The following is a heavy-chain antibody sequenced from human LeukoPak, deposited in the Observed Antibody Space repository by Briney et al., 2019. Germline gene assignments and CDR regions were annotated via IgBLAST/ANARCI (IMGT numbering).Heavy chain of an antibody. Sequence: GGSERLSCAASAFTFSSYAMSWVRQAPGKGLEWVSGISCSGGSTYYADSVKGRFTISRNNSKNTLYLQMNSLRADDTAVYYCAKDVVGAINYFDYWGQGTRVPLFS. CDR2: ISCSGGST. J-gene: IGHJ4*02. CDR3: AKDVVGAINYFDY. D-gene: IGHD1-26*01. V-gene: IGHV3-23*01. CDR1: AFTFSSYA.